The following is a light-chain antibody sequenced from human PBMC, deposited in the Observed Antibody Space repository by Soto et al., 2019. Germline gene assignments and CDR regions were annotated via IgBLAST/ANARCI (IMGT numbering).Light chain of an antibody. J-gene: IGKJ1*01. CDR3: QQYGSSPQT. CDR1: ESIRTW. Sequence: DIQMTQSPSTLSASIGDRVTITCRASESIRTWLAWYQHKPGKAPKLLIYDASSLESGVPSRFSGSGSGTDFTLTISRLEPEDFVVYYCQQYGSSPQTFGQGTKVDIK. V-gene: IGKV1-5*01. CDR2: DAS.